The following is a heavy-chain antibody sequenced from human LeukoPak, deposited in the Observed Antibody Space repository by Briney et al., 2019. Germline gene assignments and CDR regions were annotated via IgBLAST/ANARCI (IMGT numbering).Heavy chain of an antibody. CDR3: ARGGLWKGLGWFDP. V-gene: IGHV3-33*01. J-gene: IGHJ5*02. D-gene: IGHD3-3*01. Sequence: GRSLRLSCAASGFTFSSYGMHWVRQAPGKGLEGVAVIWYDGSNKYYADSVKGRFTISRDNYKNTLYLQMNSLRAEDTAVYYCARGGLWKGLGWFDPWGQGTLVTVSS. CDR2: IWYDGSNK. CDR1: GFTFSSYG.